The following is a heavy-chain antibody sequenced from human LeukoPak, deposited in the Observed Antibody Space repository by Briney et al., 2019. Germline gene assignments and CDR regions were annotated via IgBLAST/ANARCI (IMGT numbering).Heavy chain of an antibody. V-gene: IGHV1-2*02. J-gene: IGHJ4*02. CDR1: GYTFTSYG. CDR3: AKFWHSDC. CDR2: IDPNSGTT. Sequence: ASVKVSCKASGYTFTSYGISWVRQAPGQGLEWMGWIDPNSGTTIYAQKFQDRVTMTRDTSINTVYMHLSGLTFDDTAVYYCAKFWHSDCWGQGTLVTVSS.